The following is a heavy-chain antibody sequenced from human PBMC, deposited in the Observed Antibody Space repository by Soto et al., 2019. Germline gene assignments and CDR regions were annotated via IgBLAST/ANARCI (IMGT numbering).Heavy chain of an antibody. Sequence: PVKVSCKASGGTFSSYAISWVRQAPGQGLEWMGGIIPIFGTANYAQKFQGRVTITADESTSTAYMELSSLRSEDTAVYYCASGEGYSGYDSGTGYWGQGTLVTVSS. V-gene: IGHV1-69*13. CDR2: IIPIFGTA. CDR3: ASGEGYSGYDSGTGY. D-gene: IGHD5-12*01. CDR1: GGTFSSYA. J-gene: IGHJ4*02.